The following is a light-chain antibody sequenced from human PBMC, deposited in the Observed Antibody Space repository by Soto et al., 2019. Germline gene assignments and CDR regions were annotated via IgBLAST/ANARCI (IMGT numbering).Light chain of an antibody. CDR3: QQSYSAQYT. Sequence: DIQLTQSPSSLSASVGDRVSLTCRAGQCVGSFLNWYQQKPGEAPRLLIYATSNLQTGVPSRFSGSGSGTEFTLTISSLQPEDFATYFCQQSYSAQYTFGQGTKLEIK. V-gene: IGKV1-39*01. J-gene: IGKJ2*01. CDR2: ATS. CDR1: QCVGSF.